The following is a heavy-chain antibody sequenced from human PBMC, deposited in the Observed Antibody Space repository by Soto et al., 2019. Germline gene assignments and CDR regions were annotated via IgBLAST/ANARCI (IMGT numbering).Heavy chain of an antibody. Sequence: QVQLQESGPGLVKPSQTLSLTCTVSGGSISSGDYYWSWIRQPPGKGLEWIGYIYYSGSTYYNPSLTXXVXIXXDPPKNQFSLKLSSVPAADTAVYYCARAGSAAFDPWGQGTLVTVSS. CDR3: ARAGSAAFDP. CDR1: GGSISSGDYY. CDR2: IYYSGST. V-gene: IGHV4-30-4*01. D-gene: IGHD6-19*01. J-gene: IGHJ5*02.